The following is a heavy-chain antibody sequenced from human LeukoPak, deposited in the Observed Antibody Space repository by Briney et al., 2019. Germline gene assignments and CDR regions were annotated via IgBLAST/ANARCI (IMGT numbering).Heavy chain of an antibody. CDR3: ARNGYSSGWYRN. V-gene: IGHV3-53*01. Sequence: GGSLRLSCAASGFTVSSNYTSWVRQAPGKGLEWVSVIHSGGNTYYADSVKGRFTISRDNSKNTLYLQMNSLRAEDTAVYYCARNGYSSGWYRNWGQGTLVTISS. J-gene: IGHJ4*02. CDR2: IHSGGNT. D-gene: IGHD6-19*01. CDR1: GFTVSSNY.